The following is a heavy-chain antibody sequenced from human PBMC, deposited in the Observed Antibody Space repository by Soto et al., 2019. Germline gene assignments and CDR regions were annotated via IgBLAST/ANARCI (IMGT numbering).Heavy chain of an antibody. V-gene: IGHV3-23*01. D-gene: IGHD5-18*01. CDR2: ISGSGGST. Sequence: EVQLLESGGGLVQPGGSLRLSCAASGFTFSRYAMSWVRQAPGKGLEWVSAISGSGGSTYYADSVKGRFPISRDNSKNTLNLQMTMPRDEDTAVYYWARWRRVDTGMVVMGGYLDYWGQGTLVTVSS. CDR1: GFTFSRYA. J-gene: IGHJ4*02. CDR3: ARWRRVDTGMVVMGGYLDY.